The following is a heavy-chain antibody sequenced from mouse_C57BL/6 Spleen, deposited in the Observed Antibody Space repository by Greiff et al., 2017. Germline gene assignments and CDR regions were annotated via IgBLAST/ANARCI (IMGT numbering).Heavy chain of an antibody. J-gene: IGHJ3*01. V-gene: IGHV2-5*01. Sequence: QVQLKQSGPGLVQPSQSLSITCTVSGFSLTSYGVHWVRQSPGKGLEWLGVIWRGGSTDYNAAFMSRLSITKDNSKSQVFFKMNSLQTDDTARYYCAKNGYNYDGGCTYRGQGTLVTVSA. CDR3: AKNGYNYDGGCTY. CDR2: IWRGGST. D-gene: IGHD2-12*01. CDR1: GFSLTSYG.